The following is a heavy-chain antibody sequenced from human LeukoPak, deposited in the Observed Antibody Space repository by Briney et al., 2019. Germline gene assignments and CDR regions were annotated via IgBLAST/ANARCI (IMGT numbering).Heavy chain of an antibody. CDR3: TRVTYYYDNSGYFHFDS. CDR1: GFTFGDYA. V-gene: IGHV3-49*04. CDR2: IRRKAHGGTT. Sequence: TGGSLRLSCTTSGFTFGDYAMSWVRQAPGKGLEWVSFIRRKAHGGTTEYAASVKGRFSSSGDDSKSIAYLQMNSLKTEDTAVYFCTRVTYYYDNSGYFHFDSWGQGSLVTVSS. D-gene: IGHD3-22*01. J-gene: IGHJ4*02.